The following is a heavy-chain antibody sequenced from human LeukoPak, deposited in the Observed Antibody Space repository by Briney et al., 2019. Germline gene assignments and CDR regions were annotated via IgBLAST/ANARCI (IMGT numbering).Heavy chain of an antibody. D-gene: IGHD3-22*01. CDR3: ARAGESSAYYGDY. Sequence: SSETLSLTCAVYGGSLSTYYWSWIRQPPGKGLEWIGEINRGGSTNYNPSLKSRVTISVDTSKNQFSLKLSSVTAADTAVYYCARAGESSAYYGDYWGQGTLVTVST. V-gene: IGHV4-34*01. J-gene: IGHJ4*02. CDR2: INRGGST. CDR1: GGSLSTYY.